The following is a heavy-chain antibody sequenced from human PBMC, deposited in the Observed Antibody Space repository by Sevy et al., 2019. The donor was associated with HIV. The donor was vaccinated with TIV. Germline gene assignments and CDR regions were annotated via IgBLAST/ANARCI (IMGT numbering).Heavy chain of an antibody. CDR2: INPNSGGT. D-gene: IGHD3-3*01. CDR1: GYTFTGYY. Sequence: ASVKVSCKASGYTFTGYYMHWVRQAPGQGLEWMGWINPNSGGTNYAQKFQGRVTMTRDTSISTAYMELSRLRLDDTAVYYGAGVSSAPDCLSGYLWSGYYYGMDVWGQGTTVTVSS. CDR3: AGVSSAPDCLSGYLWSGYYYGMDV. J-gene: IGHJ6*02. V-gene: IGHV1-2*02.